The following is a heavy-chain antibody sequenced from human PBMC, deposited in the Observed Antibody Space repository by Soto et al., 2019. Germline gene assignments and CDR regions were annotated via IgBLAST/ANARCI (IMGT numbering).Heavy chain of an antibody. V-gene: IGHV3-48*01. Sequence: EVQLVESGGGLVQPGGSLRLSCAASGFTFSSYSMNWVRQAPGKGLEWVSYISSSSSTIYYADSVKGRFTISRDNAKNSLYLQRNSLRAEDTAVYYCARGYCSGGSCYSVPHDYWGQGTLVTVSS. CDR3: ARGYCSGGSCYSVPHDY. D-gene: IGHD2-15*01. CDR2: ISSSSSTI. CDR1: GFTFSSYS. J-gene: IGHJ4*02.